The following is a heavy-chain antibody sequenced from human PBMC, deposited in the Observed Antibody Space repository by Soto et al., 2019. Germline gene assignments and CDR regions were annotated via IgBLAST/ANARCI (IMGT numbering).Heavy chain of an antibody. CDR1: GGSISSGNYY. Sequence: PSETLSLTCTVSGGSISSGNYYWCWIRQPPGKGLEWIGYISHSGTTYYNPSLKSRITISVDTSKNQFSLKLGSVTAADTAVYYCARQSDILTGYYNYYYYGMDVWGQGTTVTVSS. J-gene: IGHJ6*02. CDR2: ISHSGTT. V-gene: IGHV4-30-4*01. CDR3: ARQSDILTGYYNYYYYGMDV. D-gene: IGHD3-9*01.